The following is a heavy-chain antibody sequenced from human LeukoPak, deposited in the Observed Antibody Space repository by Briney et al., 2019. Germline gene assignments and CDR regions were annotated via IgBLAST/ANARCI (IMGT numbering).Heavy chain of an antibody. CDR1: GYTFTSYG. CDR3: ARDYDILTGYYPFDY. CDR2: ISAYNGNT. J-gene: IGHJ4*02. V-gene: IGHV1-18*01. D-gene: IGHD3-9*01. Sequence: ASVKVSCKASGYTFTSYGISWVRQAPGQGLERMGWISAYNGNTNYAQKLQGRVTMTTDTSTSTAYMELRSLRSDDTAVYYCARDYDILTGYYPFDYWGQGTLVTVSS.